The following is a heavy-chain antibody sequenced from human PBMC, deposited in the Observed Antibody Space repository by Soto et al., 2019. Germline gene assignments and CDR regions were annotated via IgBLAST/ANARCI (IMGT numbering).Heavy chain of an antibody. J-gene: IGHJ6*02. D-gene: IGHD6-6*01. CDR1: GGSISSSSYY. Sequence: SLTCTVSGGSISSSSYYRGWIRQPPGKGLEWIGSIYYSGSTYYNPSLKSRVTISVDTSKDQFSLKLSSVTAADTAVYYCATPRFGQLVPYYYYGMDVWGQGTTVTVSS. CDR2: IYYSGST. CDR3: ATPRFGQLVPYYYYGMDV. V-gene: IGHV4-39*01.